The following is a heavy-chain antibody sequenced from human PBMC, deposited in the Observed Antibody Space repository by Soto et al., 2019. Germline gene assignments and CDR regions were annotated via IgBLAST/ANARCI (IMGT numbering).Heavy chain of an antibody. D-gene: IGHD3-10*01. Sequence: QVQLVESGGDVVQPGRSLRLSCAASGFTFSSHGMHWVRQAPGKGLEWVAVISYDGSNKYYADSVKGRFTTSRDNSKNTLYLQMNSLRTEDTAVYYCAVTTGSGGFDPWGQGTLVTVSS. CDR3: AVTTGSGGFDP. CDR2: ISYDGSNK. J-gene: IGHJ5*02. CDR1: GFTFSSHG. V-gene: IGHV3-30*03.